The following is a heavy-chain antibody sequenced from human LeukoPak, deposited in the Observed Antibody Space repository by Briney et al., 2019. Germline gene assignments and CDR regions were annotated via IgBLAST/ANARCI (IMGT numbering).Heavy chain of an antibody. CDR2: INNDGSDT. J-gene: IGHJ4*02. D-gene: IGHD3-3*02. Sequence: PGGSLRLSCAASGFTFRSYWMHWVRQTPGKGLVWVSHINNDGSDTSYADSVKGRFTITRDNAKNTLFLQMNSLGAEDTAVYYCARDGILGSHDCWGQGTLVTVSS. CDR1: GFTFRSYW. CDR3: ARDGILGSHDC. V-gene: IGHV3-74*01.